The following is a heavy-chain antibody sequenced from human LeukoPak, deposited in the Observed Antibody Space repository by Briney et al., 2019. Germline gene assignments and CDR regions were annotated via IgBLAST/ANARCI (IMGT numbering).Heavy chain of an antibody. CDR1: GFTFSSYA. D-gene: IGHD2-21*01. Sequence: GGSMRLSCAASGFTFSSYAMHWVRQAPGKGLEWVAVISYDGSNKYYADSVKGRFTISRDNSKNTLYLQMNSLRAEDTAVYYCAREHIQFYGMDVWGKGPTVTVP. J-gene: IGHJ6*04. V-gene: IGHV3-30-3*01. CDR2: ISYDGSNK. CDR3: AREHIQFYGMDV.